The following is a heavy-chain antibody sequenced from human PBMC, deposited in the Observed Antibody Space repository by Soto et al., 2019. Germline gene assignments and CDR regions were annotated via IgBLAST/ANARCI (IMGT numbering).Heavy chain of an antibody. CDR3: VKDLAHMADH. Sequence: GGSLRLSCEASGFTFNSYGMYWVRQAPGKGLDWVSHILYDGTKTYYADSVQGRFTISRDNSRNTLYLQMDRMRLEDTAVYFCVKDLAHMADHWGQGTLVTVSS. J-gene: IGHJ4*02. V-gene: IGHV3-30*18. CDR2: ILYDGTKT. CDR1: GFTFNSYG.